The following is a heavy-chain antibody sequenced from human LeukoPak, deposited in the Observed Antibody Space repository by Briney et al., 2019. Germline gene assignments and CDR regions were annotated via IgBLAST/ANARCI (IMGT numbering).Heavy chain of an antibody. Sequence: PGGSLRLSCAASGFTFSSYAMSLVRQAPGKGLEWVSAISGSGGSTYYADSVKGRFTIYRDNSKNTLYLQMNSLRAEDTAVYYCAKSFRAAAGMFGDYWGQGTLVTVSS. J-gene: IGHJ4*02. CDR2: ISGSGGST. V-gene: IGHV3-23*01. CDR1: GFTFSSYA. CDR3: AKSFRAAAGMFGDY. D-gene: IGHD6-13*01.